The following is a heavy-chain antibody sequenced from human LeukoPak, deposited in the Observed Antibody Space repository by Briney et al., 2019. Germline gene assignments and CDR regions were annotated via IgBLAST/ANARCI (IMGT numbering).Heavy chain of an antibody. J-gene: IGHJ3*02. CDR1: GGSISSYY. V-gene: IGHV4-59*01. CDR2: IYYSGST. D-gene: IGHD5-24*01. Sequence: SETLSLTCTVSGGSISSYYWSWIRQPPGKGLEWIGYIYYSGSTNYNPSLKSRVTISVDTSKNQFSLKLSSVTAADTAVYYCATADGNDAFDIWGQGTMVTVSS. CDR3: ATADGNDAFDI.